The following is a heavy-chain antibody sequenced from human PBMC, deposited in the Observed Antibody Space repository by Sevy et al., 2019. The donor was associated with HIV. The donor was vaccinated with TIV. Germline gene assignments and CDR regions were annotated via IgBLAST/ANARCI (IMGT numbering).Heavy chain of an antibody. CDR2: LRGSGGST. J-gene: IGHJ3*01. CDR1: GFTFSNYA. Sequence: VGSLRLSCAASGFTFSNYAMSWVRQAPGKELEWVSALRGSGGSTFYADSVKGRFTISRDNSKNTLYLQMNSLRAEDTAVYYCAKDITIIVGDAFDVWGLGTMVTVSS. CDR3: AKDITIIVGDAFDV. D-gene: IGHD3-22*01. V-gene: IGHV3-23*01.